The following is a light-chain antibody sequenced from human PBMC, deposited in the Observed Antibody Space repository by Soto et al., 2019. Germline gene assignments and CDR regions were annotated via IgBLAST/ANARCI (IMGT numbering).Light chain of an antibody. CDR1: QNINIS. CDR2: ESS. J-gene: IGKJ3*01. V-gene: IGKV1-39*01. CDR3: QQTPTAPFT. Sequence: DIELTQSPSSLSASVGDRVTIACRSSQNINISSNWYQQKPGNAPKLLICESSSLQSWVPSRFSGSGSRRDFTLTISSIQREDFASYFCQQTPTAPFTFGPRTKVDI.